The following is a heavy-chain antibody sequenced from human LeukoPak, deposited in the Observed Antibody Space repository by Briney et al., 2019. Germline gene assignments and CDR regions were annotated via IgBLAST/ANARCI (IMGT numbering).Heavy chain of an antibody. CDR1: GFTFSDYW. CDR2: IKQDGSEQ. J-gene: IGHJ4*02. CDR3: ARVQPHYYDSSGYPPDY. Sequence: GGSLRLSCAASGFTFSDYWMSWVRQAPGEGLEWVANIKQDGSEQNSVDSVKGRFTFSRDNAKSSLYLQMSSLRAEDAAVYYCARVQPHYYDSSGYPPDYWGQGTLVTVSS. V-gene: IGHV3-7*03. D-gene: IGHD3-22*01.